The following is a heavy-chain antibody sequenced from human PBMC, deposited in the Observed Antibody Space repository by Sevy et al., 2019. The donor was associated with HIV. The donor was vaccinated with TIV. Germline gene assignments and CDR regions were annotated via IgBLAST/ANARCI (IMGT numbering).Heavy chain of an antibody. CDR3: RRWKGAQSIFDY. V-gene: IGHV3-49*04. CDR2: LKNKARGGTL. Sequence: GGSLRLSCTASGFSFGDYAMNWVRQAPGKGLEWVAFLKNKARGGTLDHAASVKGPFTISRDDSKRIVYLQMNDLRAEDTGVYYCRRWKGAQSIFDYWGQGALVTVSS. J-gene: IGHJ4*02. CDR1: GFSFGDYA. D-gene: IGHD1-1*01.